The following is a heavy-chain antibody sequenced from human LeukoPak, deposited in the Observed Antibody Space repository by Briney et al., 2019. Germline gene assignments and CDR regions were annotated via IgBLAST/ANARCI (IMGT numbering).Heavy chain of an antibody. Sequence: GRSLRLSCAASGFTFDDYAMHWVRQAPGKGLEWVSGISWNSGSIGYADSVKGRFTISRDNAKNPLHLQMNSLRLEDTALYYCAKGGPDYGAGRPEYNWLDPWGQGTLVTVSS. CDR1: GFTFDDYA. D-gene: IGHD3-10*01. J-gene: IGHJ5*02. CDR2: ISWNSGSI. CDR3: AKGGPDYGAGRPEYNWLDP. V-gene: IGHV3-9*01.